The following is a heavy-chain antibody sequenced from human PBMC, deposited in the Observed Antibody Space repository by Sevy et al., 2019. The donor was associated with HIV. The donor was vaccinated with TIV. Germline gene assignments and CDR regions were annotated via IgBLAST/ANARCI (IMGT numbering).Heavy chain of an antibody. D-gene: IGHD3-10*01. Sequence: LGGSLRLSCAASGFTFSNAWMSWVRQAPGKGLEWVGRIKSKTDGGTTDYAAPVKGRFTISRDDSKNTLYLQMNSLKTEDTAVYYCTVRITMVRAHRAFDIWGQGTMVTVSS. CDR1: GFTFSNAW. CDR2: IKSKTDGGTT. V-gene: IGHV3-15*01. CDR3: TVRITMVRAHRAFDI. J-gene: IGHJ3*02.